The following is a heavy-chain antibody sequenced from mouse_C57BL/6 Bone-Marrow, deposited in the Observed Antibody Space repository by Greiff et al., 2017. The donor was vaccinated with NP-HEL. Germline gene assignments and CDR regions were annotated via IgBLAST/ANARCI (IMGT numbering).Heavy chain of an antibody. J-gene: IGHJ2*01. V-gene: IGHV1-15*01. D-gene: IGHD1-1*01. CDR3: YGSIFDY. CDR1: GYTFTDYE. Sequence: VQLQQSGAELVRPGASVTLSCKASGYTFTDYEMHWVKQTPVHGLEWIGAIDPETGGTAYNQKFKGKATMTADKSSSTAYMELRGLTSEDSAVYCYYGSIFDYWGQGTTLTVSS. CDR2: IDPETGGT.